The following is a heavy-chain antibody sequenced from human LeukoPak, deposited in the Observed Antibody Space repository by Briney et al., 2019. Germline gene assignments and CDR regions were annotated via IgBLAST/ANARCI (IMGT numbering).Heavy chain of an antibody. CDR2: ISVSGYST. D-gene: IGHD4-17*01. CDR3: AAGWGTTVTSSFYYGMDV. Sequence: GGSLRLSCAASGFTFSSYAMSWVRPAPGKGLEWVSAISVSGYSTYYADSVKGRFTISRDNSKNTLYLQMSSRRAEDTAVYYCAAGWGTTVTSSFYYGMDVWGQGTTVTVSS. V-gene: IGHV3-23*01. J-gene: IGHJ6*02. CDR1: GFTFSSYA.